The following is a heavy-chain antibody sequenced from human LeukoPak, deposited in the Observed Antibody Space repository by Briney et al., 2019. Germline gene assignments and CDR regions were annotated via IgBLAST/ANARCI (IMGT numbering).Heavy chain of an antibody. CDR1: GFTFSIYS. D-gene: IGHD1-26*01. J-gene: IGHJ5*02. Sequence: GGSLRLSCAASGFTFSIYSMNWVRQAPGKGLQWVSYVGSTSGAIYYADSVKGRFTISRDNAKNSLYLQMNSLRAEDTAVYYCATSIVGATNHWGQGTLVTVSS. CDR3: ATSIVGATNH. CDR2: VGSTSGAI. V-gene: IGHV3-48*01.